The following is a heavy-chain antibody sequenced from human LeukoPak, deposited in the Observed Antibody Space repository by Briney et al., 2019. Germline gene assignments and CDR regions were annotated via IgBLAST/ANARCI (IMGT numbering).Heavy chain of an antibody. CDR1: GFTFSSYE. D-gene: IGHD4-17*01. CDR3: ARSPYGAYLTRYWYFDL. V-gene: IGHV3-48*03. J-gene: IGHJ2*01. CDR2: ISSSGSTI. Sequence: GGSLRLSCAASGFTFSSYEMNWVRQAPGKGLEWVSYISSSGSTIYYADSVKGRFTISRDNAKNSLYLQMNSLRAEDTAVYYCARSPYGAYLTRYWYFDLWGRGTLVTVSS.